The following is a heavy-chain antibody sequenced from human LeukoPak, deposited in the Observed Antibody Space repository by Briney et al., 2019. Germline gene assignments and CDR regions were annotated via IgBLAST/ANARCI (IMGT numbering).Heavy chain of an antibody. V-gene: IGHV3-7*01. CDR2: IKQDGSEK. CDR3: ARDHDIVVVVAATPYFDY. Sequence: PGGSLRLSCAASGFTFSSYWMSWVRQAPGKGLEWVANIKQDGSEKYYVDSVKGRFTISRDNAKNSLYLQMNSLRAEDTAVYYCARDHDIVVVVAATPYFDYWGQGTLVTVSS. CDR1: GFTFSSYW. J-gene: IGHJ4*02. D-gene: IGHD2-15*01.